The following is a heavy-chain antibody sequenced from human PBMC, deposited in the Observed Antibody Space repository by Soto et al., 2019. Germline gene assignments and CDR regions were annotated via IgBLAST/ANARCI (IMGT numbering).Heavy chain of an antibody. CDR3: ARTTAVPNTLRSRYFFDY. Sequence: GGSVSNKTYYWSWIRQPPGKRLEWIGYVYYSGTTNYNPSLKSRVTISVDLSKNQFSLRLSSVTTADTALYYCARTTAVPNTLRSRYFFDYWGQGTLVTVSS. V-gene: IGHV4-61*01. D-gene: IGHD4-17*01. CDR1: GGSVSNKTYY. CDR2: VYYSGTT. J-gene: IGHJ4*02.